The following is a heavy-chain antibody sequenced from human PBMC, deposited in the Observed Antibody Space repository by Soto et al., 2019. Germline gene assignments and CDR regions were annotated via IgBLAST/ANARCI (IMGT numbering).Heavy chain of an antibody. J-gene: IGHJ6*02. Sequence: ASVKVSCRASGGTFRSYAISWVRQAPGQGLEWMGGIIPIFGTANYAQKFQGRVTITADESTSTAYMELSSLRSEDTAVYYCARGDIVVVPAAIEGQYYYYYYGMDVWGQGTTVTVSS. CDR1: GGTFRSYA. CDR2: IIPIFGTA. V-gene: IGHV1-69*13. CDR3: ARGDIVVVPAAIEGQYYYYYYGMDV. D-gene: IGHD2-2*01.